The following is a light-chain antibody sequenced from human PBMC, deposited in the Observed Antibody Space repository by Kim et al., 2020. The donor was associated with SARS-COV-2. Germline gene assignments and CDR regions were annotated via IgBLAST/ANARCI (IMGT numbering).Light chain of an antibody. CDR1: ALPKHY. Sequence: SQGQTARITCSGDALPKHYAYWYQQKPGQTPVLVIYKDSKRPSGIPERFSGSSSGTTVTLTISGVQAEDEADYYCQSADSSGSYVFGTGTKVTVL. CDR3: QSADSSGSYV. J-gene: IGLJ1*01. CDR2: KDS. V-gene: IGLV3-25*03.